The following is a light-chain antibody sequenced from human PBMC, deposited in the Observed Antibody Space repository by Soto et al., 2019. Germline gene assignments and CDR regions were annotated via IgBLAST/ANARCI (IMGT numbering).Light chain of an antibody. Sequence: QSALTQPASVSGSPGQSITISCTGTSSDVGGYKYVSWYQQSPDKAPKLIIYEVSSRPSGVSNRFSGSKSGNRASLTISGLQAEDEANYYCSSYTSSSTWVFGGGTKLTVL. CDR2: EVS. J-gene: IGLJ3*02. CDR1: SSDVGGYKY. CDR3: SSYTSSSTWV. V-gene: IGLV2-14*01.